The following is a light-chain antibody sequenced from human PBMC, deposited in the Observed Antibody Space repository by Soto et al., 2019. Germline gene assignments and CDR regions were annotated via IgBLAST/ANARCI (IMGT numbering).Light chain of an antibody. CDR3: QQCRNWPLT. J-gene: IGKJ4*01. CDR1: HNVYNN. V-gene: IGKV3-15*01. CDR2: DAS. Sequence: EIVMTQSPATLSVSPGEGATLSCKASHNVYNNLAWSQQRPGQPPRLLIYDASTRATGISARFSGSGYGTEFTLTISSLQSEDFAVYFCQQCRNWPLTFGGGTKVEIK.